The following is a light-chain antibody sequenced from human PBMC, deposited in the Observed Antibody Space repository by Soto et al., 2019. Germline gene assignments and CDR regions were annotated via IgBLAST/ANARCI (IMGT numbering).Light chain of an antibody. Sequence: EIVLTQSPGTLSLSPGERATLSCRASQSVSSNYLAWYQQKPGQARRLLIYGASSRATGIPDRFSGSGSGTDFTLTIRRLEPEDFAVYYCQQYGSSPRYTFGQGTKLEIK. CDR1: QSVSSNY. J-gene: IGKJ2*01. V-gene: IGKV3-20*01. CDR2: GAS. CDR3: QQYGSSPRYT.